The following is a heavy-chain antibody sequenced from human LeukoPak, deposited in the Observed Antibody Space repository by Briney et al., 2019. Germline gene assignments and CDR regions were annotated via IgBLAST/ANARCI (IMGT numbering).Heavy chain of an antibody. CDR1: GGSISSYY. CDR3: ARGFGYAAFDI. D-gene: IGHD5-12*01. Sequence: SETLSLTCTVSGGSISSYYWSWIRQPPGKGLEWIGYIYYSGSTNYNPSLKSRVTISVDTSKNQFSLKLSSVTAADTAVYYCARGFGYAAFDIWGQGTMVTVSS. V-gene: IGHV4-59*12. J-gene: IGHJ3*02. CDR2: IYYSGST.